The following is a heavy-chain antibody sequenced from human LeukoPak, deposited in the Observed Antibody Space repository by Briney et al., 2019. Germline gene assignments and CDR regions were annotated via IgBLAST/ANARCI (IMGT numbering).Heavy chain of an antibody. V-gene: IGHV4-39*07. J-gene: IGHJ3*02. CDR2: IYYSGST. CDR1: GGSISSSSYY. D-gene: IGHD6-13*01. CDR3: ARAIAAAGIYAFDI. Sequence: NSSETLSLTCTVSGGSISSSSYYWGWIRQPPGKGLEWIGSIYYSGSTYYNPSLKSRVTISVDTSKNQFSLKLSSVTAADTAVYYCARAIAAAGIYAFDIWGQGTMVTVSS.